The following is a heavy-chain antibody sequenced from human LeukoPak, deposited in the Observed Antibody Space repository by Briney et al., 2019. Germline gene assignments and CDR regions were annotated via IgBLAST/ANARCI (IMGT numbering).Heavy chain of an antibody. Sequence: GGSLRLSCAASGFTFSSYAMHWVRQAPGKGLEWVAVISYDGSNKYYADSVKGRFTISRDNSKNTLYLQMNSLRAEDTALYHCARVGDSSGYQNNFDYWGQGTLVTVSS. CDR2: ISYDGSNK. CDR3: ARVGDSSGYQNNFDY. CDR1: GFTFSSYA. J-gene: IGHJ4*02. V-gene: IGHV3-30-3*01. D-gene: IGHD3-22*01.